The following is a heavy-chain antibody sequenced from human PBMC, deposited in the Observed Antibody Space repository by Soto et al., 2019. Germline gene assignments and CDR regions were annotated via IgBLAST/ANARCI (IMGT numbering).Heavy chain of an antibody. Sequence: SETLSLTCAVYGGSFSGYYWSWIRQPPGKGLGWIGEINHSGGTNYNPSLKSRVTISVGTSKNEFSLKLSSVPDADTAVYYCARFYRPTVTTGLYYYYYYSMDVWGQGTTVTVSS. CDR2: INHSGGT. V-gene: IGHV4-34*01. CDR1: GGSFSGYY. J-gene: IGHJ6*02. CDR3: ARFYRPTVTTGLYYYYYYSMDV. D-gene: IGHD4-17*01.